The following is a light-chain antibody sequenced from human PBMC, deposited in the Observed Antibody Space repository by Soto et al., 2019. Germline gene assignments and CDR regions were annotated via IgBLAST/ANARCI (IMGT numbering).Light chain of an antibody. Sequence: DIVMTQSPDSLAVSLGERATINCKASQSVLYSSNNKNYLAWYQQKPGQPPKLIIYGASTRESGVPDRFSGSGSGTDFTLTISSLQAEDVAVYYCQQYYSTPQTFGQGTKVEIK. J-gene: IGKJ1*01. CDR2: GAS. V-gene: IGKV4-1*01. CDR3: QQYYSTPQT. CDR1: QSVLYSSNNKNY.